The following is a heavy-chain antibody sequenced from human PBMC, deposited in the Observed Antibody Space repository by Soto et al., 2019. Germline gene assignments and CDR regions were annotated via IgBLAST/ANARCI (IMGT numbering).Heavy chain of an antibody. CDR1: GFSLSTSGVG. D-gene: IGHD3-3*01. CDR3: AHTNYDFWSGYYTFSNWFDP. J-gene: IGHJ5*02. CDR2: LYWDDDK. Sequence: QITLKESGPTLVKPTQTLTLTCTFSGFSLSTSGVGVGWIRQPPGKALEWLALLYWDDDKRYSPSLKSRLTITKDTSKNQVVLTMTNMDPVDTATYYCAHTNYDFWSGYYTFSNWFDPWGQGTLVTVSS. V-gene: IGHV2-5*02.